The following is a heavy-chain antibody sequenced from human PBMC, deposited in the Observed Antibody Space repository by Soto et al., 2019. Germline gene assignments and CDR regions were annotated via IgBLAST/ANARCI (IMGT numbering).Heavy chain of an antibody. CDR3: ARHAFPLLTLPPYDSSGYYPTELDY. CDR1: GGSISSSSYY. J-gene: IGHJ4*02. D-gene: IGHD3-22*01. CDR2: IYYSGST. Sequence: SETLSLTCTVSGGSISSSSYYWGWIRQPPGKGLEWIGSIYYSGSTYYNPSLKSRVTISVDTSKNQFSLKLSSVTAADTAVYYCARHAFPLLTLPPYDSSGYYPTELDYWGQGTLVTVSS. V-gene: IGHV4-39*01.